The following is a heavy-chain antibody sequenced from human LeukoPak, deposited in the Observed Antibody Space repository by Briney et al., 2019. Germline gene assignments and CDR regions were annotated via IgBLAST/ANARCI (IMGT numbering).Heavy chain of an antibody. J-gene: IGHJ4*02. D-gene: IGHD3-10*01. CDR2: INSDGSST. CDR3: ARDYVLRWFGESSVLDY. V-gene: IGHV3-74*01. CDR1: GFTFSSYW. Sequence: RPGGSLRLSCAASGFTFSSYWMHWVRQAPGKGLVWVSRINSDGSSTSYADSVKGRFTISRDNAKNTLYLQMNSLRAEDTAVYYCARDYVLRWFGESSVLDYWGQGTLVTVSS.